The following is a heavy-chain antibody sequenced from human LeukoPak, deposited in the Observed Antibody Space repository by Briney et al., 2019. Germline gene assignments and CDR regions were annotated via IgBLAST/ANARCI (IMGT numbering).Heavy chain of an antibody. V-gene: IGHV3-30-3*01. D-gene: IGHD3-22*01. CDR2: TSSDLNVK. CDR1: GFTFRNYV. J-gene: IGHJ4*02. CDR3: ARDMGGYPFDY. Sequence: GGSLRLSCAASGFTFRNYVIHWVRQAPGKGLEWVAVTSSDLNVKLYADSVKGRFTISRDNAKNSLYLQMNSLRAEDTAVYYCARDMGGYPFDYWGQGTLVTVSS.